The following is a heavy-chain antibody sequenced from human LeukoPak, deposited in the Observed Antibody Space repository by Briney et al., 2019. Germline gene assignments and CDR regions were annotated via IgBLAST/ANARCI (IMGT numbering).Heavy chain of an antibody. CDR2: INHSGST. CDR1: GGSFSGYY. J-gene: IGHJ3*02. D-gene: IGHD4-11*01. Sequence: SETLSLTCTVYGGSFSGYYWSWIRQPPEKGLEWIGEINHSGSTNFNPSLKSRVTISVDTPKNQFSLKLNSVTAADTAVYYCARHRTDYHRAFDIWGQGTMVTVSS. V-gene: IGHV4-34*01. CDR3: ARHRTDYHRAFDI.